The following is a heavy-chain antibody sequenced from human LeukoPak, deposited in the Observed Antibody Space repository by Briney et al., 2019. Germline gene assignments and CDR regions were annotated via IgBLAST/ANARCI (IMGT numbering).Heavy chain of an antibody. J-gene: IGHJ4*02. V-gene: IGHV4-59*08. D-gene: IGHD4-17*01. CDR2: IYYSGST. Sequence: SETLSLTCTVSGGSISCYYWSWIRQPPGKGLEWIGYIYYSGSTNYNPSLKSRVTISVDTSKNQFSLKLSSVTAADTAVYYCASHEMTTVTTFDYWGQGTLVTVSS. CDR1: GGSISCYY. CDR3: ASHEMTTVTTFDY.